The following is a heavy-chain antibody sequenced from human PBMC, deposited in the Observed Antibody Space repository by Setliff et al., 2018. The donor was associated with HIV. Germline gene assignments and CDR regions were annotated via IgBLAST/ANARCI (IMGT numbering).Heavy chain of an antibody. J-gene: IGHJ5*02. Sequence: ASVKVSCKTSGYTFTKYGITWVRQAPGQGLEWMGWISANNGNTNYAQKFQGRVTMTTDTSTNTAYMELRSLRSDDTAVYYCARNTPGIVPRRVGFDPWGQGTLVTVSS. CDR1: GYTFTKYG. V-gene: IGHV1-18*01. CDR2: ISANNGNT. D-gene: IGHD1-26*01. CDR3: ARNTPGIVPRRVGFDP.